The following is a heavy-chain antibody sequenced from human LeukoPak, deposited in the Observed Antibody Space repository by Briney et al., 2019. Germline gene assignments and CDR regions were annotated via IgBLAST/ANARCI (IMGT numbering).Heavy chain of an antibody. D-gene: IGHD4-17*01. CDR3: ARSDGDRPGYYMDV. Sequence: SETLPLTCTVAGGSISSYYCSWIRQPPGRGLEWIGYIYYSGSTNYNPSLKSRVTISVDTSKNQFSLKLSSVTAADTAVYYCARSDGDRPGYYMDVWGEGTPVTVSS. J-gene: IGHJ6*03. V-gene: IGHV4-59*01. CDR2: IYYSGST. CDR1: GGSISSYY.